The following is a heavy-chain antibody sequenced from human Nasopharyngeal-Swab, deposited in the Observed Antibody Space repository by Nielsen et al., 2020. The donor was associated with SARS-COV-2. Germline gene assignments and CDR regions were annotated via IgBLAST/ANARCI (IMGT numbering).Heavy chain of an antibody. J-gene: IGHJ3*02. CDR1: GDSVSSNNAA. D-gene: IGHD3-16*01. V-gene: IGHV6-1*01. CDR3: ARRQMGAHAFDI. Sequence: SQTLSLTCAISGDSVSSNNAAWNWIRQSPSRGLEWLGRTYYRSKWYNEYAASGKSRVTINPDTSKNQISLQVNSMTAEDTAVYYCARRQMGAHAFDIWGQGTMVTVSS. CDR2: TYYRSKWYN.